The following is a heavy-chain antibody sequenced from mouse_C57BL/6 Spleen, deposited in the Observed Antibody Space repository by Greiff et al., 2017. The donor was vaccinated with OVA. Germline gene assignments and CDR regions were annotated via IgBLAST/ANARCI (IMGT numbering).Heavy chain of an antibody. CDR3: ARRDYSGNFDY. J-gene: IGHJ2*01. CDR1: GYTFTSYW. Sequence: VQLQQPGAELVMPGASVKLSCKASGYTFTSYWMHWVKQRPGQGLEWIGEIDPSDSYTNYNQKFKGKSTLTVDKSSSTAYMQLSSLTSEDSAVYYCARRDYSGNFDYWGQGTTLTVSS. V-gene: IGHV1-69*01. D-gene: IGHD2-12*01. CDR2: IDPSDSYT.